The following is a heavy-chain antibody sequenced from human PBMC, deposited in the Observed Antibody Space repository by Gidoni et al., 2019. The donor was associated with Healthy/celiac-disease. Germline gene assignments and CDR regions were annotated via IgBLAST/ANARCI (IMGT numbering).Heavy chain of an antibody. CDR3: ARGDYYGSGYYYYYMDV. CDR1: GGTFSSSA. CDR2: IIPIFGTA. Sequence: QVQLVQSGAEVKKPGSSVKVSCQASGGTFSSSAISWVRQAPGQGLEWMGGIIPIFGTANYAQKFQGRVTITADESTSTAYMELSSLRSEDTAVYYCARGDYYGSGYYYYYMDVWGKGTTVTVSS. J-gene: IGHJ6*03. D-gene: IGHD3-10*01. V-gene: IGHV1-69*01.